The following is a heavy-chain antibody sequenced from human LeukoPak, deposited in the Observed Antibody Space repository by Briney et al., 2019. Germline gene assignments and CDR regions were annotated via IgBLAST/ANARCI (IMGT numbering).Heavy chain of an antibody. J-gene: IGHJ4*02. D-gene: IGHD3-22*01. CDR2: ISSSGSTI. CDR1: GFTFSDYY. V-gene: IGHV3-11*04. CDR3: ARDYYDSSGYYYFDY. Sequence: GGSLRLSCAASGFTFSDYYMSWIRQAPGKGLEWVSYISSSGSTIYYADSVKGRFTISRDNAKSSLYLQMNSLRAEDTAVYYCARDYYDSSGYYYFDYWGQGTLVTVSS.